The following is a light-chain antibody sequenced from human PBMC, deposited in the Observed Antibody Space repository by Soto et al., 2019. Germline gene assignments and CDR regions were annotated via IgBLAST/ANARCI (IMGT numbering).Light chain of an antibody. CDR3: QQRSNWPREIT. J-gene: IGKJ5*01. CDR2: DAS. V-gene: IGKV3D-20*02. CDR1: QSISSRY. Sequence: EIVLTQSPGTLSLSPGERATLSCRASQSISSRYLAWYQQKPGQAPRLLIYDASNRATGIPARFSGSGSGTDFTLTISSLEPEDFAVYYCQQRSNWPREITFGQGTRLEIK.